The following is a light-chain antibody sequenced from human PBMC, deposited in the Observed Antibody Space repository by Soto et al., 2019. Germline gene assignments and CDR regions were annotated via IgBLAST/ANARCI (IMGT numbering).Light chain of an antibody. CDR1: QSLLHSNGYNY. V-gene: IGKV2-28*01. Sequence: DIVMTQSPLSLPVTPGEPASISCRSSQSLLHSNGYNYLDWYLLKPGQSPQLLIYLGYNRASGVPDRFSGSGSGTDFTMKISRVEAEAVGFYSCMQGLQMPFTVGGGTKVEIK. CDR2: LGY. J-gene: IGKJ4*01. CDR3: MQGLQMPFT.